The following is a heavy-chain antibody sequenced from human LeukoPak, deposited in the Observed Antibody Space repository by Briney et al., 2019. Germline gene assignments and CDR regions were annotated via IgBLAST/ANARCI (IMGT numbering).Heavy chain of an antibody. CDR3: TTVPPLDY. CDR1: GFTFSGSA. J-gene: IGHJ4*02. Sequence: GGSLRLSCAASGFTFSGSAMYWVRQASGKGLEWVGRIRSRANNYATTYAASVKGRFTISRDDSKNTAYLQMNSLKTDDTAVYYCTTVPPLDYWGQGNLVTVSS. V-gene: IGHV3-73*01. CDR2: IRSRANNYAT.